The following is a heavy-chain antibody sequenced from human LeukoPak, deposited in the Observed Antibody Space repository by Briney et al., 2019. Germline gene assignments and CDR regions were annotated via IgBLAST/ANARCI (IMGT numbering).Heavy chain of an antibody. D-gene: IGHD3-22*01. CDR2: IYTSGNT. CDR3: ARSLMGSGSGLLFDY. V-gene: IGHV4-4*07. Sequence: SETLSLTCTVSGGSISSYYWSWIRQPAGKGLEWIGRIYTSGNTNYNPSLKSRVTMSVDTSKNQFSLKLSSVTAADTAVYYCARSLMGSGSGLLFDYWGQGTLVTVSS. J-gene: IGHJ4*02. CDR1: GGSISSYY.